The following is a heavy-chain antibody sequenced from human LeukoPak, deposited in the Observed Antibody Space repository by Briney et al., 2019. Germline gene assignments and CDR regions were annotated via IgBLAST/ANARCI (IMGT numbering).Heavy chain of an antibody. J-gene: IGHJ4*02. CDR3: AKRSLSYDSSGHLHYFDY. CDR2: ISNGGGST. D-gene: IGHD3-22*01. CDR1: GFAFSTYA. V-gene: IGHV3-23*01. Sequence: GGSLRLSCAASGFAFSTYAMSWVRQAPGKGLDWVSAISNGGGSTYYGDSVKGRFTISRDNSKNTLDLQMNSLRAEDTAIYYCAKRSLSYDSSGHLHYFDYWGQGTLVTVSS.